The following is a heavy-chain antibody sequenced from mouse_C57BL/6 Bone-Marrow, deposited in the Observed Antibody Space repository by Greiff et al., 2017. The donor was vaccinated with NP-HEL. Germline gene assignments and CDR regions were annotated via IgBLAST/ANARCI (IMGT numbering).Heavy chain of an antibody. CDR3: ARMGLYYGSSYRFDY. V-gene: IGHV1-81*01. CDR1: GYTFTSYG. CDR2: IYPRSGNT. J-gene: IGHJ3*01. Sequence: QVQLKESGAELARPGASVKLSCKASGYTFTSYGISWVKQRTGPGLEWIGEIYPRSGNTYYNEKFKGKATLTADKSSSTAYMELRSLTSEDSAVYFCARMGLYYGSSYRFDYWGQGTLVTVSA. D-gene: IGHD1-1*01.